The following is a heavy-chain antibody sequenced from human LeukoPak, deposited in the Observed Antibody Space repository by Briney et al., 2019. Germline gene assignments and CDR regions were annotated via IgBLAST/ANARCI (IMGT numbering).Heavy chain of an antibody. CDR1: GYTFTDYY. D-gene: IGHD3-10*01. Sequence: GASVKVSCKASGYTFTDYYMHWVRQAPGQGLEWMGWINPNSGGTNFAQKFQGRVTMTRDTSISTAYMELSRLRSDDTAVYYCARGYPYYGSGSYPHWGQGTLVTVSS. V-gene: IGHV1-2*02. CDR2: INPNSGGT. CDR3: ARGYPYYGSGSYPH. J-gene: IGHJ4*02.